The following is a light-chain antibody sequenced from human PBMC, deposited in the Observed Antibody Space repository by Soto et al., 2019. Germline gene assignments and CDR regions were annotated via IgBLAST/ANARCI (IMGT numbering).Light chain of an antibody. V-gene: IGKV3-15*01. Sequence: EIVMTQSPGTLSVSPGERVTLSCRASQSVSSNLAWYQQKPGQAPRLLIYGASTRATGIPARFSGSGAGTLFALPIASLQSDDFSVYYCQQYINWPPITFGQGTKLEIK. CDR1: QSVSSN. CDR3: QQYINWPPIT. CDR2: GAS. J-gene: IGKJ2*01.